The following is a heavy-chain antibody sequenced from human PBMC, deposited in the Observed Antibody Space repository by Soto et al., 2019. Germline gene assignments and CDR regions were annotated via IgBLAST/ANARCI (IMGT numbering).Heavy chain of an antibody. D-gene: IGHD1-26*01. CDR1: GFTFDDYA. CDR3: AKDRGAGSYYCYYCGMDV. Sequence: GGSLRLSCAASGFTFDDYAMHWVRQAPGKGLEWVSGISWNSGSIGYADSVKGRFTISRDNAKNSLYLQMNSLRAEDTALYYCAKDRGAGSYYCYYCGMDVWGQGTTVTVSS. CDR2: ISWNSGSI. V-gene: IGHV3-9*01. J-gene: IGHJ6*02.